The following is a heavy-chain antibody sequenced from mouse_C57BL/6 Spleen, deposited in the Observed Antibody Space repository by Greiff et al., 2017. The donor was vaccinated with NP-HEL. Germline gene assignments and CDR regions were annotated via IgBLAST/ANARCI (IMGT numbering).Heavy chain of an antibody. Sequence: VKLMESGPGLVQPSQSLSITCTVSGFSLTSYGVHWVRQSPGKGLEWLGVIWRGGSTDYNAAFMSRLSITKDNSKSQVFFKMNSLQADDTAIYYCARSTVVVTENYFDYWGQGTTLTVSS. CDR3: ARSTVVVTENYFDY. CDR1: GFSLTSYG. D-gene: IGHD1-1*01. J-gene: IGHJ2*01. V-gene: IGHV2-5*01. CDR2: IWRGGST.